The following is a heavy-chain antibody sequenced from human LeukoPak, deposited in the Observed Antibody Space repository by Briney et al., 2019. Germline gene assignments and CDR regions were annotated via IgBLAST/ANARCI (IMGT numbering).Heavy chain of an antibody. V-gene: IGHV3-23*01. CDR2: ISGSAGST. J-gene: IGHJ4*02. D-gene: IGHD3-3*01. CDR1: EFTFSSYA. CDR3: AKHLLGSGYPFDY. Sequence: GGSLRLSCAASEFTFSSYAMSWVRRAPGKGLEWVSAISGSAGSTNYADSVKGRFTISRDNSKNTLYLQMNSLRAEDTAVYYCAKHLLGSGYPFDYWGQGTLVTVSS.